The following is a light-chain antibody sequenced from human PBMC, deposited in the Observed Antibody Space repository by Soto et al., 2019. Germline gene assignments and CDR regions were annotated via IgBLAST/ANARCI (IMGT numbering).Light chain of an antibody. CDR2: AAS. V-gene: IGKV1-39*01. CDR3: QQSFGIPHT. CDR1: QSMSNY. Sequence: DLQMTQSPSSLSASVGDRVTITCRASQSMSNYLNWYRHKPGQAPKLLIYAASNLQSGVPSRFSGSGSGTDFTLTISSLQPEDVATFYCQQSFGIPHTFGQGTKLEIK. J-gene: IGKJ2*01.